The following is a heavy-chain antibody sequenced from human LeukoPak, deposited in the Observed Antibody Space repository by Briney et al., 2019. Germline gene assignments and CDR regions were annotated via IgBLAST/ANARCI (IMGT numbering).Heavy chain of an antibody. CDR3: ARRQPGYGLDY. CDR1: GFSLSTSGIG. D-gene: IGHD5-18*01. CDR2: IYWDDDK. J-gene: IGHJ4*02. Sequence: SGPTLVKPTQTLTLTCTFSGFSLSTSGIGVGWIRQPPGKALEWLALIYWDDDKRYSPSLRSRLTITKDTSKNQVVLTMTNMDPVDTATYYCARRQPGYGLDYWGRGALVTVSS. V-gene: IGHV2-5*02.